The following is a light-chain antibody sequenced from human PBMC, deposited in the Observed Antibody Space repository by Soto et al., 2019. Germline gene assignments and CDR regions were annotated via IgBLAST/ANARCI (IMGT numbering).Light chain of an antibody. V-gene: IGKV2-30*02. J-gene: IGKJ1*01. CDR1: QGLAHSVGSTR. Sequence: DIVMTQSPLSLPVTLGHPASISCRSSQGLAHSVGSTRLGWYQQKPGQAPRRLIYAVSNRESGVPDRFIGSGSGTDFTLRISWLEPDDFGIYYCKQHTHWPHTFGQGTKVDIK. CDR3: KQHTHWPHT. CDR2: AVS.